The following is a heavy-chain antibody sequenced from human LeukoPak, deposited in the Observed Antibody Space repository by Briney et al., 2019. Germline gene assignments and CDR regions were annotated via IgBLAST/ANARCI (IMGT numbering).Heavy chain of an antibody. V-gene: IGHV1-69*05. Sequence: SVKVSCKASGGTFSSYAISWVRQAPGQGLGWMGGIIPIFGTANYAQKFQGRVTITTDESTSTAYMELSRLRSDDTAVYYCARDRIFGVVNPDYWGQGTLVTVSS. D-gene: IGHD3-3*02. CDR3: ARDRIFGVVNPDY. CDR1: GGTFSSYA. J-gene: IGHJ4*02. CDR2: IIPIFGTA.